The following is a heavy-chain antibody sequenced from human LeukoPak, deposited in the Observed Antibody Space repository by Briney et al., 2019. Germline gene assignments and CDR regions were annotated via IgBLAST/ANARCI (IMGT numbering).Heavy chain of an antibody. V-gene: IGHV3-48*02. J-gene: IGHJ4*02. Sequence: GGSLRLSCVASGFPFSSFGMNWVRQTPGKGLEWVSYIGHDSSPIYYADFVKGRFTMSRDNAKNSLYLQMKSLRDEDAAVYYCARASHSGYDYWGQGTLVTVYS. CDR3: ARASHSGYDY. D-gene: IGHD3-22*01. CDR1: GFPFSSFG. CDR2: IGHDSSPI.